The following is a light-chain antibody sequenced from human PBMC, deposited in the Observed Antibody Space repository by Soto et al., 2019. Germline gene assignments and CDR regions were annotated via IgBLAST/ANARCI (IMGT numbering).Light chain of an antibody. CDR3: QSYDSSLSAHYV. Sequence: QSVLTQPPSVSGAPGQRVTISCTGSSSNIGATYDVQWYQQLPGTAPKLLIYGNSNRPSGVPDRFSGSKSGTSASLAFTGLQADEEADYYCQSYDSSLSAHYVFGTGTKLTVL. V-gene: IGLV1-40*01. J-gene: IGLJ1*01. CDR2: GNS. CDR1: SSNIGATYD.